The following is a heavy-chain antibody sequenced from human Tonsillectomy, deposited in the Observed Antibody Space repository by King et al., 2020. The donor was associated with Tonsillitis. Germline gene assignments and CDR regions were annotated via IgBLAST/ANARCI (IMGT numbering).Heavy chain of an antibody. Sequence: LQLVQSGAEVKKPGASVKVSCKASGYTFTSYGISWVRQAPGQGLEWMGWISAYNGNTNYAQKLQGRVTMTTDTSTSTAYMELRSLRSDDKAVFYCARDILVVPAAMPAVYFDYWGQGTLVTVSS. D-gene: IGHD2-2*01. J-gene: IGHJ4*02. CDR1: GYTFTSYG. CDR2: ISAYNGNT. CDR3: ARDILVVPAAMPAVYFDY. V-gene: IGHV1-18*01.